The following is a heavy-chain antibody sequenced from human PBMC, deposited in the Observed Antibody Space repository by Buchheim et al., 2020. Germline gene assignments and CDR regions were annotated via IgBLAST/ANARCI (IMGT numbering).Heavy chain of an antibody. V-gene: IGHV3-21*01. Sequence: EVQLVESGGGLVKPGGSLRLSCAASGFIVSGYSMNWVRQAPGKGLEWVSSISSTNAYMHYADSVKGRFTISRDNAKNSLYIQMRSLRAEDTAVYYCARLNRAMALDYWGQG. CDR3: ARLNRAMALDY. D-gene: IGHD2/OR15-2a*01. CDR2: ISSTNAYM. CDR1: GFIVSGYS. J-gene: IGHJ4*02.